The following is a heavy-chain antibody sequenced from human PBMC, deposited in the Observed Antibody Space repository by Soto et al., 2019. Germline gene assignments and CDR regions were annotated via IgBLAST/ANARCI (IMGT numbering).Heavy chain of an antibody. Sequence: QVQLVQSGAEVKTPWSSLKFSCKAAGGTFISYAISCVRQAPGQGLAWMGGIIPIFGTSNYAQKFQGRVTITADKSTSTGSRELSSLRSEDTAVYYCAGDVYGDYQRHYGMDVWCQGTTVIVSS. CDR3: AGDVYGDYQRHYGMDV. D-gene: IGHD4-17*01. CDR2: IIPIFGTS. V-gene: IGHV1-69*06. CDR1: GGTFISYA. J-gene: IGHJ6*02.